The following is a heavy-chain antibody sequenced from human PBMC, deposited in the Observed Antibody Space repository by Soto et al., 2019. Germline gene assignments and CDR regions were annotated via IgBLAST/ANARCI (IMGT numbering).Heavy chain of an antibody. D-gene: IGHD1-26*01. CDR1: GGSLSSSSYY. J-gene: IGHJ3*02. Sequence: QLQLQESGPGLVKPSETLSLTCTVSGGSLSSSSYYWGWIRQPPGKGLEWIGSIYYSGSTYYNPSLKSRVTISVDTSKNQFSLKLSSVTAADTAVYYCATLPVGATLSGAFDIWGQGTMVTVSS. CDR3: ATLPVGATLSGAFDI. CDR2: IYYSGST. V-gene: IGHV4-39*01.